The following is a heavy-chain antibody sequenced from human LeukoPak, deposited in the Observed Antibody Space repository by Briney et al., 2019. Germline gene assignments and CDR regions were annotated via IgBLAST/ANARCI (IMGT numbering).Heavy chain of an antibody. J-gene: IGHJ3*02. D-gene: IGHD4-17*01. CDR2: IYYSGVT. Sequence: SETLSLTCIVSGGSISSSPCYWGLIRQPPGKGLEWIGSIYYSGVTYYNPSLASRVTISVDTSKDHFSLKLNSVTAADTAVYYCARHDFGDYDFSAFDIWGQGTMVSVSS. CDR1: GGSISSSPCY. CDR3: ARHDFGDYDFSAFDI. V-gene: IGHV4-39*01.